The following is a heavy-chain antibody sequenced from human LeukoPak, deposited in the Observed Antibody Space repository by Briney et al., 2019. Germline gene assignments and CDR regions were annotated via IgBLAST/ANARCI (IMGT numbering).Heavy chain of an antibody. CDR2: IYYSGST. V-gene: IGHV4-39*01. CDR1: SSSISSSTYY. Sequence: SETLSLTCTVSSSSISSSTYYWGWIRQPPGKGLEWIGSIYYSGSTYYNPSLKSRVTISADMSKNQFSLRLSSVTAADTAVYYCARQRSGLYGGDYWGQGTLVTVSS. J-gene: IGHJ4*02. D-gene: IGHD3-16*01. CDR3: ARQRSGLYGGDY.